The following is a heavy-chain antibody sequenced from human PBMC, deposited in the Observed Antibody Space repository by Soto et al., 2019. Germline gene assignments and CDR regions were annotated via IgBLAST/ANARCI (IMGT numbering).Heavy chain of an antibody. CDR3: VCDCVRGRPRGWYDS. Sequence: PSETLSLTCAVSGDSINNNKWWSWVRQPPGKGLEWIGEIFHTGSTNYNESLKSRVTISLDKSKNQFSLNLTSVTAADTAVYYCVCDCVRGRPRGWYDSWGQGTLVTVSS. CDR1: GDSINNNKW. V-gene: IGHV4-4*02. D-gene: IGHD7-27*01. J-gene: IGHJ5*01. CDR2: IFHTGST.